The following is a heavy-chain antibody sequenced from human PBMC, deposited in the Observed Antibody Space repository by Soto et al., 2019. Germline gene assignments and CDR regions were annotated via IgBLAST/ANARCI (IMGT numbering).Heavy chain of an antibody. V-gene: IGHV4-39*01. D-gene: IGHD6-19*01. Sequence: WETLSLTCTVSGGSISSSSYYWGWVRQPPGKGLEWIGYIYYSGSPYYNPSLKSRVTISVDTSKNQFSLKLSSVTAADTAVYYCAVHAASVAGASGSYYCYGMDVWGQGTTVTVSS. J-gene: IGHJ6*02. CDR1: GGSISSSSYY. CDR3: AVHAASVAGASGSYYCYGMDV. CDR2: IYYSGSP.